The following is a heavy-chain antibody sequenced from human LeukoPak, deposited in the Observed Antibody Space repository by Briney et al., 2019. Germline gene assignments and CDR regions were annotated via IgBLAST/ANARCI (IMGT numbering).Heavy chain of an antibody. D-gene: IGHD3-22*01. J-gene: IGHJ3*02. CDR1: GFTFDDYG. CDR2: INWNGGST. V-gene: IGHV3-20*01. CDR3: ARSHERNYYDSSGYLDAFDI. Sequence: PGGSLRLSCAASGFTFDDYGMSWVRQAPGKGLEWVSGINWNGGSTGYADSVKGRFTISRDNAKNSLYLQMNSLRAEDTALYHCARSHERNYYDSSGYLDAFDIWGQGTMVTVSS.